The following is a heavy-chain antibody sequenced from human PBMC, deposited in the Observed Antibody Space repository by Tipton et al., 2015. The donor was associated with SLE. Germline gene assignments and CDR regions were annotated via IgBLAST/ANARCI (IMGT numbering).Heavy chain of an antibody. CDR2: IYFDGNSNGRS. J-gene: IGHJ4*02. CDR1: GGSIGPFY. V-gene: IGHV4-59*01. Sequence: TLSLTCTVSGGSIGPFYWHWIRQSPGKALEWIGYIYFDGNSNGRSNSNPSLKSRVTMSVDPSKMPFSLNLNSVTAADTALYFCARGVAERLGLDFWGQGSLVTVAS. CDR3: ARGVAERLGLDF. D-gene: IGHD6-19*01.